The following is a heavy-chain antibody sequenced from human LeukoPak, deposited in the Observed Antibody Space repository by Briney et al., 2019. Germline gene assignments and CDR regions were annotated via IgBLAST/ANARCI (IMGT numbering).Heavy chain of an antibody. CDR2: ISWDGGST. V-gene: IGHV3-43D*03. CDR3: AKDLKPNAEKRDRNIAVAEEYYYYYMDV. Sequence: PGGSLRLSCAASGFTFDDYAMHWVRQAPGKGLEWVSLISWDGGSTYYADSVKGRFTISRDNSKNSLYLQMNSLRAEDTALYYCAKDLKPNAEKRDRNIAVAEEYYYYYMDVWGKGTTVTVSS. J-gene: IGHJ6*03. D-gene: IGHD6-19*01. CDR1: GFTFDDYA.